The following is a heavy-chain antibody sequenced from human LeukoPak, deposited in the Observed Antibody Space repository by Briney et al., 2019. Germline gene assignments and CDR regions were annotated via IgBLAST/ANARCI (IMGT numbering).Heavy chain of an antibody. J-gene: IGHJ3*02. CDR2: ISAYNGNT. D-gene: IGHD3-22*01. Sequence: ASVKVSCKASGYTFTSYGISWVRQAPGQGLEWMGWISAYNGNTNYAQKLQGRVTMTTDTSTSTAYMERRSLRSDDTAVYYCAVDYYDSSGYHAYAFDIWGQGTMVTVSS. CDR1: GYTFTSYG. V-gene: IGHV1-18*01. CDR3: AVDYYDSSGYHAYAFDI.